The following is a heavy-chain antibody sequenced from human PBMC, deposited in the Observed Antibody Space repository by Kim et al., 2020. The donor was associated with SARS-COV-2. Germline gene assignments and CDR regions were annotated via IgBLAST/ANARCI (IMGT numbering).Heavy chain of an antibody. CDR1: GYTFTSYG. Sequence: ASVKVSCKASGYTFTSYGISWVRQAPGQGLEWMGWISAYNGNTNYAQKLQGRVTMTTDTSTSTAYMELRSLRSDDTAVYYCASQWFGELLGAFDIWGQGTMVTVSS. V-gene: IGHV1-18*01. J-gene: IGHJ3*02. D-gene: IGHD3-10*01. CDR2: ISAYNGNT. CDR3: ASQWFGELLGAFDI.